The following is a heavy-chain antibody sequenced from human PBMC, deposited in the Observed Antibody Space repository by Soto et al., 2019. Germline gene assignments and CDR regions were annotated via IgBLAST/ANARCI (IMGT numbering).Heavy chain of an antibody. CDR3: ARQSPYSSGWYWFDP. CDR1: GYSFTSYW. J-gene: IGHJ5*02. D-gene: IGHD6-19*01. CDR2: IYPGDSDT. Sequence: GESLKISCKGSGYSFTSYWIGWVRQMPGKGLEWMGIIYPGDSDTRYSPSFQGQVTISADKSISTAYLQWSSLKASDTAMYYCARQSPYSSGWYWFDPRGQGTLVTVSS. V-gene: IGHV5-51*01.